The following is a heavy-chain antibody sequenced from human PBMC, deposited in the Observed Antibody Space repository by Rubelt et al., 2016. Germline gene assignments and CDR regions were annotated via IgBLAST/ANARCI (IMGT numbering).Heavy chain of an antibody. Sequence: GSGGGLVKPGGSLRLSCVASGFSFGDAWMNWVRQAPGRGLEWVGRIKSKSKGGTADYAAPGKGRFTITREDSRNTLYLQMNSLKTEDTAVYYCSMAIYSSGWYGIDPWGQGTLVTVSS. D-gene: IGHD6-19*01. CDR2: IKSKSKGGTA. J-gene: IGHJ5*02. CDR1: GFSFGDAW. V-gene: IGHV3-15*07. CDR3: SMAIYSSGWYGIDP.